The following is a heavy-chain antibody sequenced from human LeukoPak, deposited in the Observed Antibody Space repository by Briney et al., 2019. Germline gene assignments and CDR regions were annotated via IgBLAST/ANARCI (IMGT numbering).Heavy chain of an antibody. CDR1: GGSISSSSYY. D-gene: IGHD4-17*01. V-gene: IGHV4-39*07. J-gene: IGHJ3*02. CDR2: IYYSGST. Sequence: SETLSLTCTVSGGSISSSSYYWGWIRQPPGKGLEWIGSIYYSGSTYYSPSLKSRVTISVDRSKNQFCLKLSSVTAADPAVYYSASPWVDYGDAFHTWGQGTLVTASS. CDR3: ASPWVDYGDAFHT.